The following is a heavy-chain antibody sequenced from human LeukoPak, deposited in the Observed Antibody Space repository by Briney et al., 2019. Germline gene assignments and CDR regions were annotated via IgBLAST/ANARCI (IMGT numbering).Heavy chain of an antibody. CDR1: GGSISSGDYY. V-gene: IGHV4-30-4*01. Sequence: PSETLSLTCTVSGGSISSGDYYWSWIRQPPGKGLEWIGYIYYSGSTYYNPSLESRVTISVDTSKNQFSLKLSSVTAADTAVYYCAREPLVGGFDYWGQGTLVTVSS. J-gene: IGHJ4*02. CDR2: IYYSGST. D-gene: IGHD1-26*01. CDR3: AREPLVGGFDY.